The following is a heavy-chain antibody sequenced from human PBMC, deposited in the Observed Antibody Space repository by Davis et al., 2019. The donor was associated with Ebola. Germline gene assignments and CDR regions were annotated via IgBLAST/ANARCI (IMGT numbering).Heavy chain of an antibody. J-gene: IGHJ4*02. CDR3: ARAGGSNDYVCGTYLDY. V-gene: IGHV4-30-4*07. Sequence: SETLSLTCAVSGGSISSGGSSWSWIRQPPGKGLEWIGFIFYSGSTYYNPSLKSRVTMSVDTSKNQFSLRLSSVTAADTAVYYCARAGGSNDYVCGTYLDYWGQGTLVTVSS. D-gene: IGHD3-16*01. CDR1: GGSISSGGSS. CDR2: IFYSGST.